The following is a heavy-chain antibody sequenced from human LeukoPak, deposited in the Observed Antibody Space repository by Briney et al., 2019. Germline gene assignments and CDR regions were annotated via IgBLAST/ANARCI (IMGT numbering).Heavy chain of an antibody. Sequence: PSETLSLTCTVSGGSISSYYWSWIRQPPGKGLEWIGYIYYSGSTNYNPSLKSRVTISVDTSKNQFSLKLSSVTAADTAVYYCARQNTMMEGXXXDPWGQGTLVTVSS. V-gene: IGHV4-59*08. CDR1: GGSISSYY. CDR3: ARQNTMMEGXXXDP. CDR2: IYYSGST. J-gene: IGHJ5*02. D-gene: IGHD3-22*01.